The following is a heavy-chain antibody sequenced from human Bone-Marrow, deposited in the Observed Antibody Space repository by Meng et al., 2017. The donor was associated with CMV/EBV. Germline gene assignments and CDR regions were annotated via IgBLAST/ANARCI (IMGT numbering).Heavy chain of an antibody. J-gene: IGHJ6*02. CDR2: ISRSGTKT. V-gene: IGHV3-11*01. Sequence: LSLTCAASGFNFSDYYMSWIRQAPGKGLEWVSYISRSGTKTYYADSVKGRFTISRDNAKNSLYLQMNSLRAEDTAVYYCARDLMSVVVPVAIGHYYGMDVWGQGTTVT. CDR1: GFNFSDYY. D-gene: IGHD2-2*01. CDR3: ARDLMSVVVPVAIGHYYGMDV.